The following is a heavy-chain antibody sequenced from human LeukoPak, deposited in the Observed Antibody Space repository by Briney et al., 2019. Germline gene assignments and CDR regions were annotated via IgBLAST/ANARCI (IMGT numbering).Heavy chain of an antibody. J-gene: IGHJ4*02. CDR3: VTVSSFDY. V-gene: IGHV3-72*01. CDR2: IRNKASSHTT. CDR1: GFTFSDHY. Sequence: PGGSLRLSCAASGFTFSDHYMGWVRQAPGKGLEWVGRIRNKASSHTTEYAASVKDRFTISRDDSKNSLYLQMNSLKTEDTAVYYCVTVSSFDYWGQGTLVTVSS.